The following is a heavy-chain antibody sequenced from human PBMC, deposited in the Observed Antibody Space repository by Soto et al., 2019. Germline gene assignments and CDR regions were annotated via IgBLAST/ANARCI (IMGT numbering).Heavy chain of an antibody. D-gene: IGHD3-3*01. J-gene: IGHJ5*02. CDR2: IDPSDSYT. V-gene: IGHV5-10-1*01. CDR1: GYSFTSYW. Sequence: GESLKISCKGSGYSFTSYWISWVRQMPGKGLEWMGRIDPSDSYTNYSPSFQGHVTISADKSISTAYLQWSSLKASDTAMYYCARTTSPQLSDFWSGYSWFDPWGQGTLVTVSS. CDR3: ARTTSPQLSDFWSGYSWFDP.